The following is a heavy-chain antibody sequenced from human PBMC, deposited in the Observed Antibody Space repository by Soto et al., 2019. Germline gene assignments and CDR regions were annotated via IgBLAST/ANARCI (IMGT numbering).Heavy chain of an antibody. J-gene: IGHJ6*02. CDR1: GGSFSGYY. Sequence: SETLSLTCAVYGGSFSGYYWSWIRQPPGKGLEWIGEINHSGSTNYNPSLKSRVTISVDTSKNQFSLKLSSVTAADTAVYYCGRVRITMVRGVIMSPYSYYYGMDVGGQGTTVTVPS. CDR2: INHSGST. D-gene: IGHD3-10*01. CDR3: GRVRITMVRGVIMSPYSYYYGMDV. V-gene: IGHV4-34*01.